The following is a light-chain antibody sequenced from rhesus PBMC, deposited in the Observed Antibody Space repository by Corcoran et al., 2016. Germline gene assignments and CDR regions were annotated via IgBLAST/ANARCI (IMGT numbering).Light chain of an antibody. CDR1: QGITND. CDR2: EAS. CDR3: QHYYSTPYS. J-gene: IGKJ2*01. Sequence: DIQMTQSPSSLSASVGDRVTITCRASQGITNDLAWYQQKPGETPKLLIYEASSLQSGIPSRFSGRGSVTDFTLTISSLQSEDFATYYCQHYYSTPYSFGQGTKVEIK. V-gene: IGKV1-25*01.